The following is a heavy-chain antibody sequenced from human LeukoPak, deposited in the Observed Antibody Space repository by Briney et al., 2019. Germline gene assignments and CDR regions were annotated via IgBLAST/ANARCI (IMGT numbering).Heavy chain of an antibody. V-gene: IGHV1-2*02. J-gene: IGHJ5*02. D-gene: IGHD6-6*01. CDR1: GYTFTGYY. CDR3: VRDKGAARPDLWFDP. CDR2: INPNSGGT. Sequence: ASVKVSCKASGYTFTGYYMHWVRQAPGQGLEWMGWINPNSGGTNYAQKFQGRVTMTRDTSISTAYMELSRLRSDDTAVYYCVRDKGAARPDLWFDPWGQGTLVTVSS.